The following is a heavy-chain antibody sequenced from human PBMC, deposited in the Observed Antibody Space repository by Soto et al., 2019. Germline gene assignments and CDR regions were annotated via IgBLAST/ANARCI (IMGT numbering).Heavy chain of an antibody. D-gene: IGHD2-21*01. V-gene: IGHV4-59*08. Sequence: PSETLSLTCTVSGGSISSYYWSWIRQPPGKGLEWIGYIYYSGSTNYNPSLKSRVTISLDTSKSQFSLKLSSVSAADTAVYYCARQDLIAMLYGMDVWGQGTTVTVSS. CDR1: GGSISSYY. CDR3: ARQDLIAMLYGMDV. J-gene: IGHJ6*02. CDR2: IYYSGST.